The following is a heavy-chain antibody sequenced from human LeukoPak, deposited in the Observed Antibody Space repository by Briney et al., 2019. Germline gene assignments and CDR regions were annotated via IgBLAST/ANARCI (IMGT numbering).Heavy chain of an antibody. CDR3: ARSPTEYAVFDY. J-gene: IGHJ4*02. Sequence: SETLSLTCAVYGGSFSGYYWSWIRQPPGKGLEWIGEINHSGSTNYNPSLKSRVTISVDTSKNQFPLKLSSVTAADTAVYYCARSPTEYAVFDYWGQGTLVTVSS. CDR1: GGSFSGYY. D-gene: IGHD2/OR15-2a*01. CDR2: INHSGST. V-gene: IGHV4-34*01.